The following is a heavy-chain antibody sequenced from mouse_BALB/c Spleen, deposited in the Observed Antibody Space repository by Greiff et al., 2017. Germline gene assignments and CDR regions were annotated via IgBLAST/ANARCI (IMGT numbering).Heavy chain of an antibody. Sequence: VQLKQSGAELVKPGASVKLSCTASGFNIKDTYMHWVKQRPEQGLEWIGRIDPANGNTKYDPKFQGKATITADTSSNTAYLQLSSLTSEDTAVYYCADDDTWFAYWGQGTLVTVSA. CDR2: IDPANGNT. CDR1: GFNIKDTY. V-gene: IGHV14-3*02. J-gene: IGHJ3*01. D-gene: IGHD2-12*01. CDR3: ADDDTWFAY.